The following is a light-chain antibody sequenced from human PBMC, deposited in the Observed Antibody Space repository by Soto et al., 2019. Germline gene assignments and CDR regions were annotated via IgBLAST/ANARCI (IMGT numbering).Light chain of an antibody. Sequence: DIQLTQAPSFLSASAGDRLSITSRASQAISSYLAWYQQKPGRAPKLLIYAASTLQSGVPSRFSGSGSGTEFTLTITSLQPEDFATYYCQQLNSFPITFGQGTRLEIK. CDR3: QQLNSFPIT. J-gene: IGKJ5*01. CDR1: QAISSY. V-gene: IGKV1-9*01. CDR2: AAS.